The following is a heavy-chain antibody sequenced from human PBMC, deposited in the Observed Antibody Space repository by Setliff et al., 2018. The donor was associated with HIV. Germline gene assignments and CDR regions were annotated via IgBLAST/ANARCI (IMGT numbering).Heavy chain of an antibody. V-gene: IGHV4-4*08. Sequence: PSETLSLTCTVSGGSISSHYWSWIRQPPGKGLEWIGYTYTSATNYKPSLKSRVTISIDTSKNQFSLKLTSVTAADTAIYYCARSKGGGSGSFSYWGQGTLGTVS. J-gene: IGHJ4*02. CDR1: GGSISSHY. D-gene: IGHD3-10*01. CDR2: TYTSAT. CDR3: ARSKGGGSGSFSY.